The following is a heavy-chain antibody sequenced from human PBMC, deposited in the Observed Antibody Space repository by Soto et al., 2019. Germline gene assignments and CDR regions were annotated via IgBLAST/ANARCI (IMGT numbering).Heavy chain of an antibody. D-gene: IGHD1-1*01. CDR3: AKFSGGTANL. CDR2: VYPGDSDT. J-gene: IGHJ5*02. Sequence: GESLKISCKGSGYRFTNYWIGWVRQMPGKGLEWMGIVYPGDSDTRYGPSFQGQVTISADKSINTAYLQWSSLKASDTAMYYCAKFSGGTANLWGQGTLVTVSS. CDR1: GYRFTNYW. V-gene: IGHV5-51*01.